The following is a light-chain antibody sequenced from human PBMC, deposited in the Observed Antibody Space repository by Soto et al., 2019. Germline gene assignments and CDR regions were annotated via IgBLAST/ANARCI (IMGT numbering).Light chain of an antibody. J-gene: IGKJ1*01. Sequence: DIQMTHSPSTLSASVGYRVTITFRSSQSISSWLAWYQQKPGKAPNLLIYKASTLESGVPSRFSGSGSGTEFTLTISSLQSEDFAVYYCKQYNNWWKFGQGTKVDIK. CDR2: KAS. V-gene: IGKV1-5*03. CDR3: KQYNNWWK. CDR1: QSISSW.